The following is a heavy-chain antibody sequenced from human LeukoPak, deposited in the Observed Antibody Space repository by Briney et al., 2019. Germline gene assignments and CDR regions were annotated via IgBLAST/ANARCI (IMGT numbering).Heavy chain of an antibody. CDR1: GFTFNSYE. CDR2: ISSGGTI. D-gene: IGHD6-19*01. J-gene: IGHJ4*02. CDR3: AREAVAGTGFDY. V-gene: IGHV3-48*03. Sequence: GGSLRLSCAASGFTFNSYEMNWVRQAPGKGLERVSYISSGGTIYYADPVKGRFTISRDNAKNSLYLQMNSLRAEDTAVYYCAREAVAGTGFDYWGQGTLVTVSS.